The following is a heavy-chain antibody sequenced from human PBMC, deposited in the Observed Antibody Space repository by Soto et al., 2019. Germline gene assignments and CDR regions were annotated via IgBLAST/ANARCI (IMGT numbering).Heavy chain of an antibody. CDR1: RFTFDDYA. CDR3: AKDIYSSSSYQFDY. J-gene: IGHJ4*02. Sequence: EVQLVESGGGLVQPGRSLRLSCAASRFTFDDYAMHWVRQAPGKGLEWVSGISWNSGSIGYADSVKGRFTISRDNAKNSLYLQMNSLRAEDTALYYCAKDIYSSSSYQFDYWGQGTLVTVSS. D-gene: IGHD6-6*01. CDR2: ISWNSGSI. V-gene: IGHV3-9*01.